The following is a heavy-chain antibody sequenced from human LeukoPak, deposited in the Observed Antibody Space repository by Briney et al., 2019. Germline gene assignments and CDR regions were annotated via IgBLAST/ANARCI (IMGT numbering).Heavy chain of an antibody. J-gene: IGHJ4*02. CDR1: GLTFSSYT. V-gene: IGHV3-21*01. CDR3: ARARPGYYFDY. Sequence: KTGGSLRLSCAASGLTFSSYTMNWVRQAPGKGLEWVSSISSTSTYIYYADSVKGRFTISRDYAKNSLYLQMNSLRAEDTAVYYCARARPGYYFDYWGQGTLVTVSS. CDR2: ISSTSTYI.